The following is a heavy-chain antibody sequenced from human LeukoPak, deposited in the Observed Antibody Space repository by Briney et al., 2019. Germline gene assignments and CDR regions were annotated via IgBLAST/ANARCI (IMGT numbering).Heavy chain of an antibody. D-gene: IGHD3-10*01. V-gene: IGHV1-3*01. J-gene: IGHJ4*02. CDR3: ARFPIYGSGSPTYYFDY. CDR1: GYSFTNYA. Sequence: ASVKVSCKASGYSFTNYAMHWVRQAPGQRLEWMRWINAGNGDTKYSQNFQGRVTITRDTSASTAYMELSSLRSEDTAVYYCARFPIYGSGSPTYYFDYWGQGTLVTVSS. CDR2: INAGNGDT.